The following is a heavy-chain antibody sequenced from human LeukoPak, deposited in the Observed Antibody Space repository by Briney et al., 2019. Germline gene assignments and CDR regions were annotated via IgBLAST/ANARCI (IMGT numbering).Heavy chain of an antibody. J-gene: IGHJ4*02. Sequence: PGTSLRLSCAASGFTFSSYTMHSVRQAPGRGLEWVGVISFDGSIIDYTDSVKGRFTISRDNAKNTLYVHMSSLRSDDTAIYFCARDLLLGTPDFFDYWGQGTLVTVSS. V-gene: IGHV3-30*04. CDR3: ARDLLLGTPDFFDY. CDR2: ISFDGSII. D-gene: IGHD3-16*01. CDR1: GFTFSSYT.